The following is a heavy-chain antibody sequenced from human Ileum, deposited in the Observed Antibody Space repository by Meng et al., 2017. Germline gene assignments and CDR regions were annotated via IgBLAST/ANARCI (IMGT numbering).Heavy chain of an antibody. CDR2: ITYTGNS. CDR1: GGSVTSSSYD. V-gene: IGHV4-39*01. CDR3: AGQPTSSGAGYSWLDP. J-gene: IGHJ5*02. Sequence: QLQLQESGPGLVKPTETLSLTCLVPGGSVTSSSYDWGWIRQPPGKGLEWIGGITYTGNSYTTPSLKTRLTTSLDTSKNQFSLRLNSLTAADTAVYYCAGQPTSSGAGYSWLDPWGQGILVTVSS. D-gene: IGHD2-2*01.